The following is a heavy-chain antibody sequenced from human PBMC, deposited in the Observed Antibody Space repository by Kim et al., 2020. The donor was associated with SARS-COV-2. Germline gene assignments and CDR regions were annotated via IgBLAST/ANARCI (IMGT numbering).Heavy chain of an antibody. CDR3: ARGSPFAGDTEDYYYYGMDV. Sequence: SETLSLTCAVYGGSFSGYYWSWIRQPPGKGLEWIGEINHSGSTNYNPSLKSRVTISVDTSKNQFSLKLSSVTAADTAVYYCARGSPFAGDTEDYYYYGMDVWGQGTTVTVSS. CDR1: GGSFSGYY. J-gene: IGHJ6*02. V-gene: IGHV4-34*01. CDR2: INHSGST. D-gene: IGHD2-21*02.